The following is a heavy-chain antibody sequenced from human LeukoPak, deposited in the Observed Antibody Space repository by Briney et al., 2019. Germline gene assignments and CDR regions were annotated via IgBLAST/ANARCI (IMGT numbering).Heavy chain of an antibody. Sequence: GGSLRLSCAASGFTFSSYWMHWVRQAPGKGLVWVSRINSDGSSTSYADSVKGRFTISRDNAKNSLYLQMNSLRAEDTAVYYCARANCGGDCYWGYYFDYWGQGTLVTVSS. CDR3: ARANCGGDCYWGYYFDY. D-gene: IGHD2-21*02. J-gene: IGHJ4*02. CDR2: INSDGSST. CDR1: GFTFSSYW. V-gene: IGHV3-74*01.